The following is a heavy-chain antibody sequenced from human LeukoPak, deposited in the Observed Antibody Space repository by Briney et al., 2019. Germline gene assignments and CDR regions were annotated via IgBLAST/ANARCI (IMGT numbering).Heavy chain of an antibody. Sequence: GGSLRLSCAASGFTLSSYSMNWVRQAPGKGLEWVSSISSSSSYIYYADSVKGRFTISRDNAKDSLYLQMNSLRAEDTAVYYCARDALPTNYDSSGCDYWGQGTLVTVSS. CDR3: ARDALPTNYDSSGCDY. D-gene: IGHD3-22*01. CDR2: ISSSSSYI. J-gene: IGHJ4*02. V-gene: IGHV3-21*01. CDR1: GFTLSSYS.